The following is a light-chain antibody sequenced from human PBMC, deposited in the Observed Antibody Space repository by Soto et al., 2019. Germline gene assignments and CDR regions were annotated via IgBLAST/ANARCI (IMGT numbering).Light chain of an antibody. V-gene: IGLV2-8*01. CDR2: EVT. Sequence: QSVLTQPPSASGSPGQSVTISCTGTSSDVGGYDFVSWFQQHPGKAPKLIIYEVTKRPSGVPDRFSGSKSGNTASLTISGLQAEDEADYYCCSYAGSYTYVFGTGT. J-gene: IGLJ1*01. CDR1: SSDVGGYDF. CDR3: CSYAGSYTYV.